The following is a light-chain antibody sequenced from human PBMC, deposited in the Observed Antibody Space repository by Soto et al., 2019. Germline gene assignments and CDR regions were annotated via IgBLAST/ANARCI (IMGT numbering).Light chain of an antibody. Sequence: QSVLTQPASVSGSPGQSITISCTGTSSAVGGYNYVSWYQQYPGKAPKLMIYDVSNRPSGVSNRFSGSKSGNSASLTISGLQAEDEADYYCSSYTSTSTYVFGTGTKVTVL. V-gene: IGLV2-14*01. CDR1: SSAVGGYNY. J-gene: IGLJ1*01. CDR2: DVS. CDR3: SSYTSTSTYV.